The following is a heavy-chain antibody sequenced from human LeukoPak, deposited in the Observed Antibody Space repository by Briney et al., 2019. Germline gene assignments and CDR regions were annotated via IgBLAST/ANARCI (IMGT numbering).Heavy chain of an antibody. CDR3: AREKVTTETNWFDP. CDR2: ISYTGNT. J-gene: IGHJ5*02. Sequence: SQTLSFTCTVSGGSFSSGGFYWSWLRQHPGKALEWIGYISYTGNTYYNASLRSRVTISVDTSKNQFSLKLSSLTAADTAVYYCAREKVTTETNWFDPWGQGTLVTVSS. D-gene: IGHD4-11*01. CDR1: GGSFSSGGFY. V-gene: IGHV4-31*03.